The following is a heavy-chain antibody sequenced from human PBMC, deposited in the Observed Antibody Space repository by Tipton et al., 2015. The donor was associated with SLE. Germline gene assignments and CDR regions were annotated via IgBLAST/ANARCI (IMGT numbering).Heavy chain of an antibody. CDR3: ARDEYSTSSGHMDV. Sequence: TLSLTCTVSGGSISSGSYYWSWIRQPAGKALEWIGRIFPNGGTDYNPSLKSRVTMSIDTSKNQFSLRLNSVTDADTAVYYCARDEYSTSSGHMDVWGTGTTVTVSS. CDR2: IFPNGGT. CDR1: GGSISSGSYY. D-gene: IGHD2/OR15-2a*01. J-gene: IGHJ6*03. V-gene: IGHV4-61*02.